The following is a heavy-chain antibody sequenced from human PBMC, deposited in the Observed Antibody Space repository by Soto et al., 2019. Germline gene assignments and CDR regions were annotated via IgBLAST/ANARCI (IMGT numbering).Heavy chain of an antibody. V-gene: IGHV4-59*01. CDR1: GGSISSYY. CDR2: IYYSGST. Sequence: SETLSLTCTVSGGSISSYYCSWIRQPPGKGLEWIGYIYYSGSTNYNPSLKSRVTISVDTSKNQFSLKLSSVTAADTAVYYCARGGHDFWSGYFLLWGQGTLVTVSS. J-gene: IGHJ4*02. D-gene: IGHD3-3*01. CDR3: ARGGHDFWSGYFLL.